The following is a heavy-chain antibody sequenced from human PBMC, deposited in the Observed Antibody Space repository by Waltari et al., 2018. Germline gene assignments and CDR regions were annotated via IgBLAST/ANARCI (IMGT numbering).Heavy chain of an antibody. Sequence: QVQLQQWGAGLLKPSETLSLTCAVYGGSFSGYYWSWIRQPPGKGLEWIGEINHSGSTNYNPSLKSRVTISVDTSKNQFSLKLSSVTAADTAVYYCARGYRWRGPRDSTIFGVVRDWKFDPWGQGTLVTVSS. CDR1: GGSFSGYY. CDR2: INHSGST. D-gene: IGHD3-3*01. V-gene: IGHV4-34*01. CDR3: ARGYRWRGPRDSTIFGVVRDWKFDP. J-gene: IGHJ5*02.